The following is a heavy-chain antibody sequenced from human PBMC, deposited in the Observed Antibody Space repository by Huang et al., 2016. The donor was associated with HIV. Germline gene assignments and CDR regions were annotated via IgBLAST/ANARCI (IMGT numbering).Heavy chain of an antibody. CDR2: ISDSGST. J-gene: IGHJ3*02. D-gene: IGHD3-22*01. CDR3: ARMFKYDSGGYWGNDAFDI. V-gene: IGHV4-34*02. Sequence: QVQLQQWGAELLKPSETLSLTCAVSGGSFSGDYWTWIRQPPGRGLEWIGEISDSGSTNDNPSLEGRVTISGDTSQSQFSLKLSSVTTADTAIYYCARMFKYDSGGYWGNDAFDIWGQGTMVTVSS. CDR1: GGSFSGDY.